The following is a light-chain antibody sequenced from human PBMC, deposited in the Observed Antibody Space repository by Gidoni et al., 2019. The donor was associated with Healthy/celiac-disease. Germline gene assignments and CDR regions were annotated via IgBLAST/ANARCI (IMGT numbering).Light chain of an antibody. J-gene: IGKJ1*01. CDR3: QQYKSWT. Sequence: IQMTQSPSTLSASVGDRVTITCRASQSISSWLAWYQQKPGKAPKLLISDASSWESGVPSRCSGSGSVTEFTLTISSLQPDDFATYYCQQYKSWTFXQXTKVXIK. V-gene: IGKV1-5*01. CDR1: QSISSW. CDR2: DAS.